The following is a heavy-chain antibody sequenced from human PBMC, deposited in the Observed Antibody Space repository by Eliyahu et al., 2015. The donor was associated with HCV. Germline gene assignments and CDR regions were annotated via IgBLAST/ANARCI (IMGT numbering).Heavy chain of an antibody. CDR3: AKRPTYYYGSGSYGYYYYGMDV. J-gene: IGHJ6*02. CDR1: GFTFSSXA. D-gene: IGHD3-10*01. V-gene: IGHV3-23*01. CDR2: ISGSGGST. Sequence: EMQLLESGGGLVQPGGSLRLSCAASGFTFSSXAXSXXRQAPGKGLEWVSAISGSGGSTYYADSVKGRFTISRDNSKNTLYLQMNSLRAEDTAVYYCAKRPTYYYGSGSYGYYYYGMDVWGQGTTVTVSS.